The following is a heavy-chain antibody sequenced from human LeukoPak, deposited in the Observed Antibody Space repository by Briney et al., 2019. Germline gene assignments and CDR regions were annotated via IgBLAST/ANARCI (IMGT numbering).Heavy chain of an antibody. V-gene: IGHV3-74*01. CDR1: GFTFSSYW. CDR2: INSDGSST. J-gene: IGHJ5*02. CDR3: ARSLVVGATYPYH. Sequence: GGSLRLSCAASGFTFSSYWMHWVRQAPGKGLVWVSRINSDGSSTSYADSVKGRFTVSRDNAKNTLYLQMNSLRAEDTAAYYCARSLVVGATYPYHWGQGTLVTVSS. D-gene: IGHD1-26*01.